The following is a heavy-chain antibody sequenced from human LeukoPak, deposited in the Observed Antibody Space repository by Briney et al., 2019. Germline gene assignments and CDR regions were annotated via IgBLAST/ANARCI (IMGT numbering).Heavy chain of an antibody. J-gene: IGHJ5*02. Sequence: ASVKVSCKASGGTFSSSAISWVRQAPGQGLEWMGGIIPIFGTPNYAQKFQGRVTIIADKSTSTAYMELSRLRSDDTAVYYCARLIRAANRFDPWGQGTLVTVSS. CDR1: GGTFSSSA. CDR3: ARLIRAANRFDP. V-gene: IGHV1-69*06. D-gene: IGHD2-15*01. CDR2: IIPIFGTP.